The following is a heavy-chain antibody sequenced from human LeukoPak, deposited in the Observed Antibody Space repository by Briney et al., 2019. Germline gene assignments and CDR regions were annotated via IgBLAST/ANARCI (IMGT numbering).Heavy chain of an antibody. J-gene: IGHJ4*02. CDR2: INPDGSST. CDR1: GFTFSSNW. CDR3: AIGCYYDSSGYCGFDY. D-gene: IGHD3-22*01. V-gene: IGHV3-74*01. Sequence: GGSLRLSCAASGFTFSSNWMHWVRQAPGKGLVWVSRINPDGSSTVYADSVKGRFTISRDNAENTLYLQINSLRAEDTAVYYCAIGCYYDSSGYCGFDYWGQRTLVTVSS.